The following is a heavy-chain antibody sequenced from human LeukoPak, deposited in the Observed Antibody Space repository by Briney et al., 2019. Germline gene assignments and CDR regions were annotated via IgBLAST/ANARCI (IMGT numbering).Heavy chain of an antibody. CDR1: GGTFSSYA. J-gene: IGHJ4*02. Sequence: ASVKVSCKASGGTFSSYAISWVRQAPGQGLEWMGGIIPIFGTANYAQKFQGRVTITTDESTSTAYMELSSLRSEDTAVYYCASMDGWGPKYYYGSGSYYLGYWGQGTLVTVSS. D-gene: IGHD3-10*01. CDR2: IIPIFGTA. V-gene: IGHV1-69*05. CDR3: ASMDGWGPKYYYGSGSYYLGY.